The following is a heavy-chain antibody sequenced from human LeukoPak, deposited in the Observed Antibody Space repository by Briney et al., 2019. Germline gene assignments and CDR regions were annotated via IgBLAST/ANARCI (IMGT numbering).Heavy chain of an antibody. J-gene: IGHJ6*02. CDR3: ARGGRYSNYFPGYYCGMDV. CDR2: IFYSGIT. CDR1: GGSINSGDSY. V-gene: IGHV4-31*03. Sequence: PSETLSLTCTVSGGSINSGDSYWSWIRQHPGKGLEWIGYIFYSGITYYNPSLKSRVTISVDTSKNQFSLKLSSVTAADTAVYYCARGGRYSNYFPGYYCGMDVWGQGTTVTVSS. D-gene: IGHD4-11*01.